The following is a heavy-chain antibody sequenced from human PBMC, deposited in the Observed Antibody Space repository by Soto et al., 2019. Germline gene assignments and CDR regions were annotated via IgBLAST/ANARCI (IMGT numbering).Heavy chain of an antibody. CDR2: MNTSTNTT. CDR3: AREVVETSSLWLDP. CDR1: GYTFTNND. Sequence: ASVKVSCKASGYTFTNNDINWVRQAPGQGLEWIGWMNTSTNTTDSAEVFEGRVSLTWDTSISTAYMQLNSLKIDDTAVYYCAREVVETSSLWLDPWGQGTLVTVSS. D-gene: IGHD6-6*01. J-gene: IGHJ5*02. V-gene: IGHV1-8*01.